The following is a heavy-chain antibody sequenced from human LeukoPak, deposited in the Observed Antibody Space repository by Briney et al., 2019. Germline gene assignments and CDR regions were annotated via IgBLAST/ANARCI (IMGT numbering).Heavy chain of an antibody. V-gene: IGHV4-39*07. CDR2: IYYSGST. CDR3: AGPYYDILTGYQNAFDI. D-gene: IGHD3-9*01. J-gene: IGHJ3*02. CDR1: GGSISSSSYY. Sequence: SETLSLTCTVSGGSISSSSYYWGWIRQPPGKGLEWIGSIYYSGSTYYSPSLKSRVTISVDTSKNQFSLKLSSVTAADTAVCYCAGPYYDILTGYQNAFDIWGQGTMVTVSS.